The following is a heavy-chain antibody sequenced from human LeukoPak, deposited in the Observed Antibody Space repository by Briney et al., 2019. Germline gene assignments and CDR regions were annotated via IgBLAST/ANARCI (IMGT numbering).Heavy chain of an antibody. Sequence: PSETLSLTCAVYGGSFSGYYWSWIRQPPGKGLEWIGEINHSGSTSYNPSLKSRVTISVDTSKNQFSLKLSSVTAADTAAYYCARGDKEYYYDSSGYLYFDYWGQGTLVTVSS. CDR3: ARGDKEYYYDSSGYLYFDY. CDR1: GGSFSGYY. D-gene: IGHD3-22*01. CDR2: INHSGST. J-gene: IGHJ4*02. V-gene: IGHV4-34*01.